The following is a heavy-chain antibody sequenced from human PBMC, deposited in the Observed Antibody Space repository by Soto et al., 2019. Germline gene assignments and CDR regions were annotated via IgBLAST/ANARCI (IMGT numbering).Heavy chain of an antibody. Sequence: QVQLVESGGGVVQPGRSLRLSCAASEFTFSNFGMHWVRQAPGKGLEWVAAISADGSDKYFSGSVKGRFTISRDNSKNTLFLQMNRLRVEDTAVYYCVKGSAVARQELDYWGPGTLVTVSS. D-gene: IGHD3-3*01. CDR3: VKGSAVARQELDY. J-gene: IGHJ4*02. CDR1: EFTFSNFG. CDR2: ISADGSDK. V-gene: IGHV3-30*18.